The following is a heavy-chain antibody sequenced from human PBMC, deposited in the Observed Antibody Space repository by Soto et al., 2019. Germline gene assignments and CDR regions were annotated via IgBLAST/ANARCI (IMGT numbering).Heavy chain of an antibody. CDR3: ARGLAGYCSGGSCYPTHHYYYYMDV. Sequence: SQTLSLTCAISGYSVSSNSAAWNWIRQSPSRGLEWLGRTYYRSKWYNDYAVSVKSRITINPDTSKNQFSLQLNSVTPEDTAVYYCARGLAGYCSGGSCYPTHHYYYYMDVWGKGTTVTVSS. J-gene: IGHJ6*03. D-gene: IGHD2-15*01. CDR2: TYYRSKWYN. V-gene: IGHV6-1*01. CDR1: GYSVSSNSAA.